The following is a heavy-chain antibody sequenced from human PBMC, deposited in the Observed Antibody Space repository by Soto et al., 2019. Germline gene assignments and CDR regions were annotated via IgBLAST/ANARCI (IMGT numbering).Heavy chain of an antibody. V-gene: IGHV1-8*01. J-gene: IGHJ6*01. Sequence: QVQLVQSGADVKKPGASVKVSCKASGYTFTSYDINWVRQATGQGLEGMGWMNPNSGNTGYVQKFQGRVTMTRNSSISTAYMELSSLRSEDTAVYVCARERRGMDVWGQGTPVTVSS. CDR3: ARERRGMDV. CDR1: GYTFTSYD. CDR2: MNPNSGNT.